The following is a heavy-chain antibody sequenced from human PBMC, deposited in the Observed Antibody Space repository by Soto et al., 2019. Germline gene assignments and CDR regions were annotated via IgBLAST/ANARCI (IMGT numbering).Heavy chain of an antibody. V-gene: IGHV4-59*08. CDR3: ASAKIAFYKWFDP. CDR2: IYYSGST. D-gene: IGHD3-3*02. Sequence: SETLSLTCTVAGGSISSYYWSWIRQPPEKGLEWIGYIYYSGSTNYNPSLKSRVTISVDTSKNQFSLKLSSVPAADTAVYYGASAKIAFYKWFDPWGQGTLVTVSS. J-gene: IGHJ5*02. CDR1: GGSISSYY.